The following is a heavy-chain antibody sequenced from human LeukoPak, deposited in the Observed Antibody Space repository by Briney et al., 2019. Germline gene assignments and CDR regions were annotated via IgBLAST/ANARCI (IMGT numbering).Heavy chain of an antibody. CDR1: GASITNYY. V-gene: IGHV4-59*01. CDR2: IYRSVST. CDR3: ARDQSQWQVPQHWFDP. Sequence: SETLSLTCTVSGASITNYYWSWMRQSPEKGLEWTGTIYRSVSTNYNLSLKSRVTISIDTSKNQFSLRLTSVTAADTAVYYCARDQSQWQVPQHWFDPWGQGALVTVSS. D-gene: IGHD6-19*01. J-gene: IGHJ5*02.